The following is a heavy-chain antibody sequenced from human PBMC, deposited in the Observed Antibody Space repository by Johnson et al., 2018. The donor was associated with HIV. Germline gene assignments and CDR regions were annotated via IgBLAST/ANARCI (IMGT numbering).Heavy chain of an antibody. Sequence: VQLVESGGGVVQPGRSLRLSCAASGFTFSSYAMHWVRQAPGKGLVWVSGISWNSGSIGYGDSVKGRFTISRDNAKNSLYLQMNSLRAEDTAVYYCARTQRVTMIVVSLGAFDIWGQGTMVTVSS. CDR3: ARTQRVTMIVVSLGAFDI. V-gene: IGHV3-9*01. J-gene: IGHJ3*02. CDR1: GFTFSSYA. D-gene: IGHD3-22*01. CDR2: ISWNSGSI.